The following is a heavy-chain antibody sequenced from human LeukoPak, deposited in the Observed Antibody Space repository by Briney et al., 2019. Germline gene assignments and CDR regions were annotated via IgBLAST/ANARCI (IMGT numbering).Heavy chain of an antibody. Sequence: SVKVSCKASGGTFSSYAISWVRQAPGQGLEWMGGIIPIFGTANYAQKFQGRVTITADESTSTAYMELSSLRSEDTAVCYCARAPSKRPFGALTWGIWGQGTMVTVSS. CDR1: GGTFSSYA. CDR2: IIPIFGTA. J-gene: IGHJ3*02. CDR3: ARAPSKRPFGALTWGI. V-gene: IGHV1-69*13. D-gene: IGHD1-26*01.